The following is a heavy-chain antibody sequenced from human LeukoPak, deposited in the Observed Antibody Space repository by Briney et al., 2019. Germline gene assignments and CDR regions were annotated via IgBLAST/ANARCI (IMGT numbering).Heavy chain of an antibody. CDR1: GYTFTSYY. J-gene: IGHJ4*02. CDR2: INPSGGST. CDR3: ARAGDDYGGNTPPKAFDY. V-gene: IGHV1-46*01. D-gene: IGHD4-23*01. Sequence: GASVKVSCKASGYTFTSYYMHWVRQAPGQGLEWMGIINPSGGSTSYAQKFQGRVTMTRDMSTSTVYMELSILRSEDTAVYYCARAGDDYGGNTPPKAFDYWGQGTLVTVSS.